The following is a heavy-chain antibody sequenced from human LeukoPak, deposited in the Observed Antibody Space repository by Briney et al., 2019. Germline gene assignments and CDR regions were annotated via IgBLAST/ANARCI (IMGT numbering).Heavy chain of an antibody. J-gene: IGHJ4*02. CDR2: IKQDGSEK. V-gene: IGHV3-7*03. Sequence: GGSLRLSCAASGFTFSSYWMSWVRQAPGKGLEWVANIKQDGSEKYYVDSVKGRFTISRDNAKNSLYLQMNSLRAEDTALYYCAREYYYDSSGYSGYFDYWGQGTLVTVSS. D-gene: IGHD3-22*01. CDR1: GFTFSSYW. CDR3: AREYYYDSSGYSGYFDY.